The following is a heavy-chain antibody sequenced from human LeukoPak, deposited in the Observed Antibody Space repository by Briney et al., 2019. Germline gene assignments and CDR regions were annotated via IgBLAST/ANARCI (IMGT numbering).Heavy chain of an antibody. V-gene: IGHV4-34*01. CDR2: INHSGST. Sequence: SETLSLTCAVYGGSFSGYYWSWIRQPPGKGLEWIGEINHSGSTNYNPSLKSRVTISVDTSKNQFSLKLSSVTAADTAVYYCARVEAVARGRYYYYYMDVWGKGTTVTVSS. J-gene: IGHJ6*03. D-gene: IGHD6-19*01. CDR1: GGSFSGYY. CDR3: ARVEAVARGRYYYYYMDV.